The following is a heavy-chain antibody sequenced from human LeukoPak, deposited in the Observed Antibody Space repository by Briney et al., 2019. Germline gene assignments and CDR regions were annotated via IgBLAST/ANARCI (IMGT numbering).Heavy chain of an antibody. V-gene: IGHV1-2*02. CDR1: GYTFTDNY. J-gene: IGHJ4*02. CDR3: ARGSPVGATTGLHS. CDR2: INPNGGGT. Sequence: AASVKVSCKTSGYTFTDNYMHWVRQAPGQGLEWMGWINPNGGGTNYAQKFQDRVTMTRDTSISTAYMELSSLRSDDTAVYSCARGSPVGATTGLHSWGQGTLVTVS. D-gene: IGHD1-26*01.